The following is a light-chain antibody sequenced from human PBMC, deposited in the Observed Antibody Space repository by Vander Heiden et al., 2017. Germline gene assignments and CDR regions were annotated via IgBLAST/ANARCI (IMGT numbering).Light chain of an antibody. J-gene: IGKJ3*01. CDR2: GAS. CDR3: QQYGSSPFT. V-gene: IGKV3-20*01. CDR1: HSVRSSS. Sequence: EIVFTQSPGPLSLSPRERATLSCRASHSVRSSSLAWYQQKPGQAPRLLIYGASSRATGIPDRFSGSGSGTDFTLTISRLEPEDFAVYYCQQYGSSPFTFGPGTKVDIK.